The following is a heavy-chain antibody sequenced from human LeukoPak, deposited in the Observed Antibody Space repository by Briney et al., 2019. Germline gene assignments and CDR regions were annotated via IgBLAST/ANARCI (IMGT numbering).Heavy chain of an antibody. CDR1: GDSVSSNSAA. CDR3: AREKGDSSGYYYRDFDY. CDR2: TYYRSKWYN. J-gene: IGHJ4*02. D-gene: IGHD3-22*01. Sequence: SQTLSLTCAISGDSVSSNSAAWLWIRQSPSRGLEWLGRTYYRSKWYNDYAVSVKSRITINPDTSKNQFSLQLNSVTPEDTAVYYWAREKGDSSGYYYRDFDYWGQGTLVTVSS. V-gene: IGHV6-1*01.